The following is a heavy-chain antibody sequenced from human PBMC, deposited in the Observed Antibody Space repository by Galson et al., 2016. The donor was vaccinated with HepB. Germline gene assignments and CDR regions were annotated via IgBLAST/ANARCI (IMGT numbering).Heavy chain of an antibody. CDR3: ARDPMATRYYYYGMDV. CDR2: IYSGDST. CDR1: GFTVSNNY. Sequence: SLRLPCAASGFTVSNNYMSWVRQAPGKGLEWVSVIYSGDSTYYADSVKGRFTISRDSSKNTLYLQTNSLRAEDTAVYYCARDPMATRYYYYGMDVWGQGTTVTVSS. D-gene: IGHD5-24*01. V-gene: IGHV3-53*01. J-gene: IGHJ6*02.